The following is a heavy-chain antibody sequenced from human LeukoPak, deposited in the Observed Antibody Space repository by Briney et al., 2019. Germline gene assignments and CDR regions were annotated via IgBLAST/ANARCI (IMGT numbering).Heavy chain of an antibody. J-gene: IGHJ3*01. CDR2: TYYTSKWNT. CDR3: ARGRYSAFDV. D-gene: IGHD1-14*01. CDR1: GDTVSTSGVA. Sequence: SQTLSLTCAISGDTVSTSGVAWDWVTPSPSRGLVWVGRTYYTSKWNTDYAVSVKSRIVVNPDTSKNQFSLQLNSVTSEDTAVYYCARGRYSAFDVWGQGTMVTVSS. V-gene: IGHV6-1*01.